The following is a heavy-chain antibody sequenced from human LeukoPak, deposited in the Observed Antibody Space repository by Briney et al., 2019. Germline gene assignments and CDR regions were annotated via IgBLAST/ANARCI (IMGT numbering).Heavy chain of an antibody. CDR1: GFTLSNYW. Sequence: GGSLRLSCAASGFTLSNYWMSWVRQAPGKGLEWVANIKQDESEKYYVDSVKGRFTISRDNAKNSLYLQINSLRVEDTAVYYCARDSNWYPIDYWGQGTLVTVSS. V-gene: IGHV3-7*01. CDR2: IKQDESEK. CDR3: ARDSNWYPIDY. J-gene: IGHJ4*02. D-gene: IGHD6-13*01.